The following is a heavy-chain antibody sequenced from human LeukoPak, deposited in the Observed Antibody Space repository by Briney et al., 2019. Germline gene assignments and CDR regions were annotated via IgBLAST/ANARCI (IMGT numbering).Heavy chain of an antibody. D-gene: IGHD3-16*01. J-gene: IGHJ4*02. CDR3: ARGGNVPIDY. CDR1: GGSISSYY. V-gene: IGHV4-59*01. CDR2: IYYSGST. Sequence: SETLSLTCTVSGGSISSYYWSWIRQPPGKGLEWIGYIYYSGSTNYNPSLKSRVTISVDTSKNQFSLKLSSVTAADTAVYYCARGGNVPIDYWGQGTLVTVSS.